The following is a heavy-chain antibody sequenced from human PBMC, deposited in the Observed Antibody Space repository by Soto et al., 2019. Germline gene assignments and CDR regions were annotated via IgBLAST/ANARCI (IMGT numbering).Heavy chain of an antibody. CDR1: GYTFNVYY. D-gene: IGHD3-9*01. J-gene: IGHJ5*01. V-gene: IGHV1-46*02. Sequence: GASVKVSCKASGYTFNVYYMHWVRQAPGQGLEWMGLINPIGGSTNYAQKFQGRVTMTSDTSAATVYMELSSLTSDDTAVYYCARIYDLTGNAWFEYWGQGTLVTVSS. CDR3: ARIYDLTGNAWFEY. CDR2: INPIGGST.